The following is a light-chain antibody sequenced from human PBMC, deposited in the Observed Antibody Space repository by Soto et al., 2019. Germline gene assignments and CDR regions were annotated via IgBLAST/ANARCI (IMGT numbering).Light chain of an antibody. CDR3: QQYGTSPIP. V-gene: IGKV1-27*01. J-gene: IGKJ5*01. Sequence: DIQMTQSTSSRSASEGDIVTITCRASQGISNYLSFYQQKPGKVPKVLIYAASTLQSGVPSRFSGSGSGTDFTLTISSLEPEDFAVYYCQQYGTSPIPFGQGTRLEIK. CDR1: QGISNY. CDR2: AAS.